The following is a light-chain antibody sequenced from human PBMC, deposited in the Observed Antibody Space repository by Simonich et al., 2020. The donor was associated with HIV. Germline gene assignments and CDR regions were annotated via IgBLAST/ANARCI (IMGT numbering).Light chain of an antibody. Sequence: DIVMTQSPDSLAVSLGERATINCKSSQGVLYSSNNKNYLAWYQKKPGQPPKLLIDWASTRESGVPDRFSGSGSGTDFTLTISSLQAEDVAVYYCQQYYSIPWTFGQGTKVEIK. CDR1: QGVLYSSNNKNY. CDR3: QQYYSIPWT. CDR2: WAS. V-gene: IGKV4-1*01. J-gene: IGKJ1*01.